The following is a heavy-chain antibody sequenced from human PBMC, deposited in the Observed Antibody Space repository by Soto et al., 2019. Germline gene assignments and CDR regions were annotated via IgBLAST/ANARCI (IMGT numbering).Heavy chain of an antibody. V-gene: IGHV4-4*07. J-gene: IGHJ5*02. D-gene: IGHD3-3*01. CDR3: ARGQRFSDWFDP. Sequence: ETLSLTCTVSGGSMTSYYWTWIRQPAGKGLEWIGRVYSSGGTHYNPSLKSRVTISLDTSENQFSLRLLSVTDADTAVYFCARGQRFSDWFDPWGQGHLVTVSS. CDR2: VYSSGGT. CDR1: GGSMTSYY.